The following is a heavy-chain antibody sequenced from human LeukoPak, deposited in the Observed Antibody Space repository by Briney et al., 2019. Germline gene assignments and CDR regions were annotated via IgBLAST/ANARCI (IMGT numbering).Heavy chain of an antibody. Sequence: GGSLRLSCAASGFTFSSYSMNWVRQAPGKGLEWVSSISSSSSYIYYADSVKGRFTISRDNAKNSLYLQMNSLRAEDTAVYYCARDLNGWYREYYFDYWGQGTLVTVSS. D-gene: IGHD6-19*01. J-gene: IGHJ4*02. CDR1: GFTFSSYS. V-gene: IGHV3-21*01. CDR3: ARDLNGWYREYYFDY. CDR2: ISSSSSYI.